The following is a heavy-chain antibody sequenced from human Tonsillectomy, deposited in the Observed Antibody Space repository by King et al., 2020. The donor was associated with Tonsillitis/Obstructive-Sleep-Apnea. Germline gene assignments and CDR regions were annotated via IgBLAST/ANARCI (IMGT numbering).Heavy chain of an antibody. J-gene: IGHJ4*02. CDR1: GFTFSSYW. CDR3: ARTPLYDSGSYSRHFDS. D-gene: IGHD3-22*01. V-gene: IGHV3-7*03. Sequence: VQLVESGGGLVQPGGSLRLSCAASGFTFSSYWLTWVRQAPGKGLEWVANIKQDGSEKDYVDSVKGRFTISRDNAKNSLYLQMNSLRAEDTAVYYCARTPLYDSGSYSRHFDSWGQGTLVTVSS. CDR2: IKQDGSEK.